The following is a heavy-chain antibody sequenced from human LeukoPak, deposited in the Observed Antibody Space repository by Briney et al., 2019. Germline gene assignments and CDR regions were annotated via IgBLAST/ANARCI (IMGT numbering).Heavy chain of an antibody. D-gene: IGHD1-26*01. CDR1: GFTFRSYS. CDR2: ISGSNGYF. J-gene: IGHJ4*02. V-gene: IGHV3-21*01. Sequence: GGSLRLSCAASGFTFRSYSLNWIRQAPGKGLEWVAPISGSNGYFYYADSVKGRFTISRDNARNSLFLQMSSLTAEDTAVYYCAREIIAATLDGWGQGTLVIVSS. CDR3: AREIIAATLDG.